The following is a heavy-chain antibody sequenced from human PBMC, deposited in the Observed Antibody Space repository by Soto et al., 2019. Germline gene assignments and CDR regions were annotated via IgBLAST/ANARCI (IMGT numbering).Heavy chain of an antibody. Sequence: GGSLRLSCAASGFTFSSYAMSWVRQAPGKGLEWVSAISGSGGSTYYADSVKGRFTISRDNSKNTLYLQMNGLRAEDTAVYYCAREAGYCSRTSCYRRAFDTWGQGTTVTVSS. CDR2: ISGSGGST. V-gene: IGHV3-23*01. CDR1: GFTFSSYA. J-gene: IGHJ3*02. CDR3: AREAGYCSRTSCYRRAFDT. D-gene: IGHD2-2*01.